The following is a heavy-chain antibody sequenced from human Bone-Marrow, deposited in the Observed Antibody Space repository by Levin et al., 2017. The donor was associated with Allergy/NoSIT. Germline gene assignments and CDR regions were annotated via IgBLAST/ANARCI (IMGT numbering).Heavy chain of an antibody. Sequence: LSLTCEASGFNVSTNYMSWVRQAPGKGPEWVAVISSGDNTYYADSVKGRFNVSRDNSKNTVFLQMNSLRAEDTAVYYCARTPSGPSSIRYYYYYGLDVWGQGTTVTVSS. CDR3: ARTPSGPSSIRYYYYYGLDV. V-gene: IGHV3-53*01. J-gene: IGHJ6*02. CDR2: ISSGDNT. D-gene: IGHD1-26*01. CDR1: GFNVSTNY.